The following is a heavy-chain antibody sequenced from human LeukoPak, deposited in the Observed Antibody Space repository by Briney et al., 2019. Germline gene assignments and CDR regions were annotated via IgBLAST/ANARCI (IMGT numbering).Heavy chain of an antibody. J-gene: IGHJ4*02. CDR1: GFTFSSFA. CDR3: AKSPYSGSYFWDY. CDR2: ISGSGGST. V-gene: IGHV3-23*01. D-gene: IGHD1-26*01. Sequence: GGSLRLSCAASGFTFSSFAMSWVRQAPGKGLEWVSAISGSGGSTYYADSVKGRFTISRDNSKNTLYLQMNSLGVGDTAVYYCAKSPYSGSYFWDYWGQGTLVTVSS.